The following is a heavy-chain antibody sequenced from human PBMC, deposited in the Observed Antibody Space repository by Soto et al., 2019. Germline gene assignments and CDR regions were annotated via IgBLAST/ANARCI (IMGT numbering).Heavy chain of an antibody. J-gene: IGHJ4*02. CDR3: LRTTAVAGAPEFDY. Sequence: QVQLVESGGGVVQPGRSLRLSCAASGFTFSSYSMHWVRQAPGKGLEWVAVISYDVSNRYYADSVKGRLTISRDNSKITLDLLMNGLRSEETAMYFCLRTTAVAGAPEFDYWGEGTLVTVST. CDR1: GFTFSSYS. D-gene: IGHD6-19*01. CDR2: ISYDVSNR. V-gene: IGHV3-30*04.